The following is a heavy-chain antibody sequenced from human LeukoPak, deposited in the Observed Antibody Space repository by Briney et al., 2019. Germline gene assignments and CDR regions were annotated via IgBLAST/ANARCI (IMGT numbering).Heavy chain of an antibody. V-gene: IGHV3-23*01. CDR2: ISGGGDAT. Sequence: GGSLRLSCAASGFSFNNYAMSWVRQAPGKGLEWVSAISGGGDATKYADSVKGRFTISRDNSKNTLSLQMNSLRAEDTAVYYCARGATASFDPWGQGTLVSVSS. CDR1: GFSFNNYA. J-gene: IGHJ5*02. D-gene: IGHD5-12*01. CDR3: ARGATASFDP.